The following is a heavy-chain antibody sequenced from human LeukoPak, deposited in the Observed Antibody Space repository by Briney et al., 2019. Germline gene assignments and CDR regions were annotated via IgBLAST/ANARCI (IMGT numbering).Heavy chain of an antibody. CDR3: TATMITFGGVIVTGYAFDI. CDR2: ISGSGGST. Sequence: GGSLRLSCAASGFTFSSYAMSWVRQAPGKGLEWVSAISGSGGSTYYADSVKGRFTISRDNSKNTLYLQMNSLKTEDTAVYYCTATMITFGGVIVTGYAFDIWGQGTMVTVSS. V-gene: IGHV3-23*01. D-gene: IGHD3-16*02. CDR1: GFTFSSYA. J-gene: IGHJ3*02.